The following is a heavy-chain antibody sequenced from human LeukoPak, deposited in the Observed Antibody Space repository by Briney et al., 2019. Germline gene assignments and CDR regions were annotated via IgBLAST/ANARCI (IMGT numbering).Heavy chain of an antibody. CDR2: ISGSGGST. Sequence: PGGSLRLSCAASGFTFSSYAMSWVRQAPGKGLEWVSAISGSGGSTYYADSVKGRFTISRDNPKNTLYLQMNSLRAEDTAVYYCAKGPDGDFTIFDYWGQGTLVTVSS. V-gene: IGHV3-23*01. CDR3: AKGPDGDFTIFDY. J-gene: IGHJ4*02. D-gene: IGHD4-17*01. CDR1: GFTFSSYA.